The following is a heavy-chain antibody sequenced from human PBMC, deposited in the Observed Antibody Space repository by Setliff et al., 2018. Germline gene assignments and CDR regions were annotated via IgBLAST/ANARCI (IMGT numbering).Heavy chain of an antibody. CDR3: ARPLGVFSSSWFDAFDI. J-gene: IGHJ3*02. Sequence: PSETLSLTCTVSGDYISSQYWSWIRQPPGKGLEWIGYISNRGSTDYSPSLKSRVTISVDTSKNQFSLKLSSVTAADTAVYYCARPLGVFSSSWFDAFDIWGQGTMVTVSS. V-gene: IGHV4-59*08. CDR1: GDYISSQY. D-gene: IGHD6-13*01. CDR2: ISNRGST.